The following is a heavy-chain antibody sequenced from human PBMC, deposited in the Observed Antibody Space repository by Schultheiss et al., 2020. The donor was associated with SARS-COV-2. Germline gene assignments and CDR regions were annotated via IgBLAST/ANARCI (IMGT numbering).Heavy chain of an antibody. Sequence: GGSLRLSCAASGFTFSSYDMHWVRQATGKGLEWVSAIGTAGDTYYPGSVKGRFTISRDNAKNSLYLQMNSLRAEDTAVYFCARDRVRERGMVVAATCFDYWGQGTLVTVSS. J-gene: IGHJ4*02. CDR3: ARDRVRERGMVVAATCFDY. CDR1: GFTFSSYD. D-gene: IGHD2-15*01. V-gene: IGHV3-13*01. CDR2: IGTAGDT.